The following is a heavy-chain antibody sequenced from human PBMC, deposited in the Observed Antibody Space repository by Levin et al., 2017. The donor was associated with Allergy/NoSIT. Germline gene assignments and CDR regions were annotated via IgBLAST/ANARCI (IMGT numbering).Heavy chain of an antibody. J-gene: IGHJ4*02. CDR2: INYSGST. CDR3: ARHRATNDF. Sequence: PSETLSLTCTVSGGSISTYYWSWIRQPPGEGLEWIGSINYSGSTNYNPSLKSRVTISVDTSKNQFSLKLSSVTAADTAVYYCARHRATNDFWGQGNLVTVSS. D-gene: IGHD3-3*01. CDR1: GGSISTYY. V-gene: IGHV4-59*08.